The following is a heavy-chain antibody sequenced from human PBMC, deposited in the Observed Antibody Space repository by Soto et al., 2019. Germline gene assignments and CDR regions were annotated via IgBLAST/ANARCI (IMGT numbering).Heavy chain of an antibody. V-gene: IGHV4-59*01. Sequence: QVQLQESGPGLVKPSETLSLTCTVSGGSISSYYWSWIRQPPGKGLEWIGYIYYSGSTNYNPSLKXRXTVXVDTSKNQFSLKLSSVTAADTAVYYCARAIDWFDPWGQGTLVTVSS. CDR1: GGSISSYY. J-gene: IGHJ5*02. CDR2: IYYSGST. CDR3: ARAIDWFDP.